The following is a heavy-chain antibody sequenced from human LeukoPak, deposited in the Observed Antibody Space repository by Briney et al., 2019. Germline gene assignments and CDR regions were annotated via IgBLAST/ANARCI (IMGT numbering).Heavy chain of an antibody. J-gene: IGHJ4*02. CDR2: ISLSGLT. Sequence: SDTLSLTCAVSGYSISTTNWWSWVRQPPGQGLEWIGEISLSGLTNYSPSLNSRVTMSLDKPKNQLSLNLSSVTAADTAVYYCSRENGAFSPFGFWGQGTLVTVPS. CDR3: SRENGAFSPFGF. V-gene: IGHV4-4*02. D-gene: IGHD2-8*01. CDR1: GYSISTTNW.